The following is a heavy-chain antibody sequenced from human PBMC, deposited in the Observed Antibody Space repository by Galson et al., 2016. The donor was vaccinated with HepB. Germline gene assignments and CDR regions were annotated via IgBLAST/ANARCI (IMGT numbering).Heavy chain of an antibody. CDR3: AKRTSHDYGALLDY. CDR1: YA. J-gene: IGHJ4*02. CDR2: MTDSGGST. Sequence: YAMSWVRQAPGKGLEWVSTMTDSGGSTYYADSVKGRFTISRDNSKNTLFLQMNSLRVEDTAMYYCAKRTSHDYGALLDYWGQGTLVTVSS. D-gene: IGHD4-17*01. V-gene: IGHV3-23*01.